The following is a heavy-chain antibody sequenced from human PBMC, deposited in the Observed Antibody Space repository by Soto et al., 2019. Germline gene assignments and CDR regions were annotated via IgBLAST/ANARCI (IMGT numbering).Heavy chain of an antibody. CDR1: GYTFTSYD. J-gene: IGHJ4*02. CDR3: AGGFEQLGFVY. V-gene: IGHV1-8*01. CDR2: MKPNSGNT. Sequence: QVQLVQSGAEVKKPGASVKVSCKASGYTFTSYDINWVRQATGQGLEWLGWMKPNSGNTGYAQKFQGRVNMTRNTSISKGYMELGSLRSEDTAVYYCAGGFEQLGFVYCGQGTLVTAS. D-gene: IGHD6-6*01.